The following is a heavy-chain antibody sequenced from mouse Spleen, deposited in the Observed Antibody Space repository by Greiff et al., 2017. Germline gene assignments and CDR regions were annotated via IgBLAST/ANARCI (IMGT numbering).Heavy chain of an antibody. V-gene: IGHV1-15*01. D-gene: IGHD5-1*01. J-gene: IGHJ3*01. CDR1: GYTFTDYE. CDR3: TRKYPFAY. CDR2: IDPETGGT. Sequence: QVQLKESGAELVRPGASVTLSCKASGYTFTDYEMHWVKQTPVHGLEWIGAIDPETGGTAYNQKFKGKAILTADKSSSTAYMELRSLTSEDSAVYYCTRKYPFAYWGQGTLVTVSA.